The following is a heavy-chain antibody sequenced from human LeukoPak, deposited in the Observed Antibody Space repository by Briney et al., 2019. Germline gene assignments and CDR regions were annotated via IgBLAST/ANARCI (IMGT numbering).Heavy chain of an antibody. V-gene: IGHV5-51*01. CDR1: GYSFTSYW. J-gene: IGHJ4*02. Sequence: GESLKISCKGSGYSFTSYWIGWVRQMPGKGLEWIGIIYPGDSDTRYSPSFQGQVTISADKSISTAYLQWSSLKASDTAMYYCARAYDSSGYFLDYWGQGTLVTVSS. CDR2: IYPGDSDT. D-gene: IGHD3-22*01. CDR3: ARAYDSSGYFLDY.